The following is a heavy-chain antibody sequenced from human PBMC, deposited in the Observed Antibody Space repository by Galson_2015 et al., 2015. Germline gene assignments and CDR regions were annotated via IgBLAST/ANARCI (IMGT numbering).Heavy chain of an antibody. D-gene: IGHD6-19*01. CDR2: IYSDGRT. CDR1: GFTVSSNY. J-gene: IGHJ3*02. V-gene: IGHV3-53*01. Sequence: SLRLSCAASGFTVSSNYMSWVRQAPGKGLEWVSIIYSDGRTYYADSVKGRFTISRDNSKNTLYLQMNSLRAEDTAVYYCARPPSGAGAFDTWGQGTMVSVSS. CDR3: ARPPSGAGAFDT.